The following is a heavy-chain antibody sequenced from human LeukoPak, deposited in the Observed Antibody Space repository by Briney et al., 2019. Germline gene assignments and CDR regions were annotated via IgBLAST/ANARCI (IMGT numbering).Heavy chain of an antibody. CDR2: ISYDGSNK. CDR3: ASRYCTNGVCHFDY. J-gene: IGHJ4*02. V-gene: IGHV3-30*03. Sequence: PGRSLRVSCAASGFTFSSYGMHWVRQAPGKGLEWVAVISYDGSNKYYADSVKGRFTISRDNSKNTLYLQMNSLRAEDTAVYYCASRYCTNGVCHFDYWGQGTLVTVSS. D-gene: IGHD2-8*01. CDR1: GFTFSSYG.